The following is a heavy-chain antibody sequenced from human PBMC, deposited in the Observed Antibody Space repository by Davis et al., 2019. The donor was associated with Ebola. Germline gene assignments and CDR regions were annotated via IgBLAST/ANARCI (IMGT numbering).Heavy chain of an antibody. D-gene: IGHD5-18*01. V-gene: IGHV1-18*04. CDR2: INPHNGNT. J-gene: IGHJ6*02. CDR3: AREKRIQLWLNNGLDV. Sequence: AASVKVSCKASGYTFTSYGITWVRQAPGQGLEWMGWINPHNGNTNYAQNVQGRVTMTTDTSTSTVYMELSSLRSEDTAVYYCAREKRIQLWLNNGLDVWGQGTTVTVSS. CDR1: GYTFTSYG.